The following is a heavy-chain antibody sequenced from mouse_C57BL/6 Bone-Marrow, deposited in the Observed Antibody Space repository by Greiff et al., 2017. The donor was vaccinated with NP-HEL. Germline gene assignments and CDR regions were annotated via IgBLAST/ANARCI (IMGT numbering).Heavy chain of an antibody. CDR2: INPNNGGT. J-gene: IGHJ3*01. CDR1: GYTFTDYN. D-gene: IGHD2-3*01. Sequence: VQLQQSGPELVKPGASVKIPCKASGYTFTDYNMDWVKQSHGKSLEWIGDINPNNGGTIYNQKFKGKATVTVDKSSSTAYMELRSLTSEDTAVYYCARGGYSWFAYWGQGTLVTVSA. CDR3: ARGGYSWFAY. V-gene: IGHV1-18*01.